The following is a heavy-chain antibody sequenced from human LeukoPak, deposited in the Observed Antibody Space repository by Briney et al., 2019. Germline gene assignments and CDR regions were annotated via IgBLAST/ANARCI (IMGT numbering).Heavy chain of an antibody. D-gene: IGHD4-17*01. J-gene: IGHJ4*02. CDR2: ISYDGSNK. Sequence: GGSLRLSCAASGFTFSSYGMHRVRQAPGKGLEWVAVISYDGSNKYYADSVKGRFTISRDNSKNTLYLQMNSLRAEDTAVYYCAKDSYTVKSFDYWGQGTLVTVSS. V-gene: IGHV3-30*18. CDR1: GFTFSSYG. CDR3: AKDSYTVKSFDY.